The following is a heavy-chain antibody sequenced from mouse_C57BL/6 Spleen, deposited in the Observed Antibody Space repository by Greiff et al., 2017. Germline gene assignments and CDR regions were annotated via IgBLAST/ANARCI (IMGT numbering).Heavy chain of an antibody. CDR2: ISSGGSYT. J-gene: IGHJ2*01. D-gene: IGHD4-1*01. Sequence: EVNVVESGGDLVKPGGSLKLSCAASGFTFSSYGMSWVRQTPDKRLEWVATISSGGSYTYYPDSVKGRFTISRDNAKNTLYLQMSRLKSEDTAMYYCARQGNWDGRDFDYWGQGTTLTVSS. CDR1: GFTFSSYG. V-gene: IGHV5-6*01. CDR3: ARQGNWDGRDFDY.